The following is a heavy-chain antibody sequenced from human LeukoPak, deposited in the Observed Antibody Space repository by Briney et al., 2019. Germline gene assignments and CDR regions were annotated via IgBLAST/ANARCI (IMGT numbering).Heavy chain of an antibody. Sequence: GESLKISCKGSGYSFTSYWIGWVRQMPGKGLEWMGIIYPGDSDTRYSPSFQGQVTISADKSISTAYLQWSSLKASDTAMYYCARDWAYCSGGSCYYFDYWGQGTLVTVSS. V-gene: IGHV5-51*01. CDR1: GYSFTSYW. J-gene: IGHJ4*02. CDR2: IYPGDSDT. D-gene: IGHD2-15*01. CDR3: ARDWAYCSGGSCYYFDY.